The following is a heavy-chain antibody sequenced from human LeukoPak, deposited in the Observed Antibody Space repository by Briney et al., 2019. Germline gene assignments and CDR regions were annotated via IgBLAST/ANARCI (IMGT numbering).Heavy chain of an antibody. CDR2: ISGSGGST. Sequence: GGSLRLSCAASGFTFSSYAMSWVRQAPGKGLEWVSAISGSGGSTYYADSVKGRFTISRDNSKNTLYLQMNSLRAEDTAVYYCAKDTLPAYYYDSSLYYFDYWGQGTLVTVSS. CDR3: AKDTLPAYYYDSSLYYFDY. J-gene: IGHJ4*02. CDR1: GFTFSSYA. D-gene: IGHD3-22*01. V-gene: IGHV3-23*01.